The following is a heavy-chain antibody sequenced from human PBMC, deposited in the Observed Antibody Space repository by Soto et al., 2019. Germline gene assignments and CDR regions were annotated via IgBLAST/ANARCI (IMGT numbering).Heavy chain of an antibody. CDR1: GGSISSGDYY. Sequence: PSETLSLTCTVSGGSISSGDYYWSWIRQPPGKGLEWIGYIYYSGSTYYNPSLKSRVTISVDTSKNQFSLKLSSVTAADTAVYYCARDLGYCSGGSCYDWLDPWGQGTLVTGSS. CDR3: ARDLGYCSGGSCYDWLDP. D-gene: IGHD2-15*01. CDR2: IYYSGST. V-gene: IGHV4-30-4*01. J-gene: IGHJ5*02.